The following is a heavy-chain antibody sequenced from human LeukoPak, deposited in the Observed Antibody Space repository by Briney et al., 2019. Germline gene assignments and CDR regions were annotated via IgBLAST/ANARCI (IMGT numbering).Heavy chain of an antibody. CDR2: INPSGGST. D-gene: IGHD1-26*01. CDR1: GYTFTSFY. Sequence: ASVKVSCKSSGYTFTSFYMHWVRQAPGQGLAWMGIINPSGGSTNYVQKFQGRVTKTRDTSTSTVYMELSSLRPEDTAGYYFSRVSYTGSYYEYWGQGTLVTVSS. J-gene: IGHJ4*02. CDR3: SRVSYTGSYYEY. V-gene: IGHV1-46*01.